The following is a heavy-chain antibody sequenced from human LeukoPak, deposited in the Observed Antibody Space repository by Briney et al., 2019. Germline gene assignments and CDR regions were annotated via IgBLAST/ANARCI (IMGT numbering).Heavy chain of an antibody. CDR2: IYFGGTT. CDR3: ARLRRVRGGRMEFDY. CDR1: SVSISDSNYF. J-gene: IGHJ4*02. D-gene: IGHD3-10*01. V-gene: IGHV4-39*01. Sequence: PSETLSLTCTVSSVSISDSNYFWGWLRQPQGQGLQGNVSIYFGGTTYYNAPLKSRVTLSVDTSKNLFSRTLASVTAADTAIYCARLRRVRGGRMEFDYWGQGTLVTVSS.